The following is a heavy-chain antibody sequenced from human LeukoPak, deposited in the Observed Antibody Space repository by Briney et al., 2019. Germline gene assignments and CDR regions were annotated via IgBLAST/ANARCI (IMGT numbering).Heavy chain of an antibody. J-gene: IGHJ4*02. CDR2: TNHSGTT. Sequence: PSETLSLTCAVYGGSFSGYYWSWIRQPPGKGLEWIGETNHSGTTNYNPSLKSRVTMSADTSKNQFSLNLISVTAADTAVYYCARLGFYCTGIICAQTDYWGQGTLVTVSS. CDR1: GGSFSGYY. D-gene: IGHD2-8*02. CDR3: ARLGFYCTGIICAQTDY. V-gene: IGHV4-34*01.